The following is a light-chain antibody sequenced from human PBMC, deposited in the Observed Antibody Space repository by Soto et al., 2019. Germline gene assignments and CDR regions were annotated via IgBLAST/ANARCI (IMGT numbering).Light chain of an antibody. CDR3: HQQRHSSPWT. V-gene: IGKV3-11*01. Sequence: EVVLTQSPATLSLSPGERATLSFRASENVRTFLDWYQQKPGQAPRLLIYGASNRATGIPARFSGSGSGTDFTLTTSNIEDADFAAYYCHQQRHSSPWTFGQGTKVDIK. CDR2: GAS. CDR1: ENVRTF. J-gene: IGKJ1*01.